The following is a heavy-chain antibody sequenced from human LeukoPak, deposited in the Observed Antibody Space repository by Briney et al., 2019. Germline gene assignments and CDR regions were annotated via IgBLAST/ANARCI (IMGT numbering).Heavy chain of an antibody. CDR3: ARDERYSDADHHYPDLGY. CDR1: GYIFTGYY. D-gene: IGHD3-16*01. V-gene: IGHV1-2*02. J-gene: IGHJ4*02. CDR2: INPNGGAT. Sequence: GASVKVSCKASGYIFTGYYLFWVRQAPGQGLEWMGWINPNGGATRYAQKFQGRVTLTRDTSIRTTYMELSSLTSDDTAVYHCARDERYSDADHHYPDLGYWGQGTLVTVSS.